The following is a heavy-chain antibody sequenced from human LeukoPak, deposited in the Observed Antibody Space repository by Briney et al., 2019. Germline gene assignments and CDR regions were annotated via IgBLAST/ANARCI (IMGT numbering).Heavy chain of an antibody. J-gene: IGHJ3*02. D-gene: IGHD6-13*01. CDR3: AREAGRSAFDI. CDR1: GYSISSGYY. CDR2: IYHSGST. V-gene: IGHV4-38-2*02. Sequence: SETLSLTCTVSGYSISSGYYWGWIRQPPGKGLEWIGSIYHSGSTYYNPSLKSRVTISVDTSKNQFSLKLSSVTAADTAVYYCAREAGRSAFDIWGQGTMVTVSS.